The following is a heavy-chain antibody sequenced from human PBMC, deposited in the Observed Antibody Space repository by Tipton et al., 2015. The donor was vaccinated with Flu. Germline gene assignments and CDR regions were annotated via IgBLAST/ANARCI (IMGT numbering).Heavy chain of an antibody. Sequence: TLSLTCTVSGGSISSGSYYWSWIRQPAGKGLEWIGRIYTSGSTNYNPSLKSRVTISVDTSKNQFSLKLSSVTAADTVVYYCARYYYDSSGYPQGAYYFDYWGKGTLVTVSS. V-gene: IGHV4-61*02. CDR1: GGSISSGSYY. CDR3: ARYYYDSSGYPQGAYYFDY. CDR2: IYTSGST. J-gene: IGHJ4*02. D-gene: IGHD3-22*01.